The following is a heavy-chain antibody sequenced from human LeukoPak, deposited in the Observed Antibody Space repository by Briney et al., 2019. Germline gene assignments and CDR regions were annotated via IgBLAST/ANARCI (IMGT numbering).Heavy chain of an antibody. D-gene: IGHD1-1*01. Sequence: SETLSLTCTVSGGSISSGGYYWSWIRQPPGKGLEWIGYIYNSGSTNYNPSLKSRVTISVDTSKNQFSLKLSSVTAADTAVYYCARGTGTTFYWGQGTLVTVSS. CDR1: GGSISSGGYY. CDR3: ARGTGTTFY. V-gene: IGHV4-61*08. CDR2: IYNSGST. J-gene: IGHJ4*02.